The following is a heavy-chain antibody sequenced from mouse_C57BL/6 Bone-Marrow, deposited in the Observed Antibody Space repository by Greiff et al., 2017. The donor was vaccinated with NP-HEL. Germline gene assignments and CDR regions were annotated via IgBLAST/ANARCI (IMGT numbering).Heavy chain of an antibody. CDR3: ARYYYGSRGWYFDV. CDR2: IDPNSGGT. D-gene: IGHD1-1*01. V-gene: IGHV1-72*01. J-gene: IGHJ1*03. CDR1: GYTFTSYW. Sequence: VKLQQPGADLVKPGASVKLSCKASGYTFTSYWMHWVKQRPGRGLEWIGRIDPNSGGTKFNEKFKTKATLTLDKPSSTAYMQLSSLTSEDSAVYYCARYYYGSRGWYFDVWGTGTTVTVSS.